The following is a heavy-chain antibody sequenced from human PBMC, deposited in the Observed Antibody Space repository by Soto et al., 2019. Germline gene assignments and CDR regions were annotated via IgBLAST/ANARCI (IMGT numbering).Heavy chain of an antibody. CDR2: ISNDGSNY. D-gene: IGHD3-3*01. Sequence: QVQLVESGGGVVQPGRSLRLSCAASGFTFTSYAMHWVRQAPGKGLEWVAVISNDGSNYYYADSVRGRFTISRDNTKNTLFLQMSSLRGADSGVYYCARGTTLAIFDSGMDVWGQGTTVTVSS. CDR1: GFTFTSYA. CDR3: ARGTTLAIFDSGMDV. V-gene: IGHV3-30-3*01. J-gene: IGHJ6*02.